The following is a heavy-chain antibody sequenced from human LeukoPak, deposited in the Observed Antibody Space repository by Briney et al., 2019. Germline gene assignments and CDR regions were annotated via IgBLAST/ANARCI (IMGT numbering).Heavy chain of an antibody. CDR3: ARDYHGDYFDY. D-gene: IGHD3-10*01. CDR2: ISSNSSYI. J-gene: IGHJ4*02. Sequence: GGSLRLSCAASGFTFSSYSMNWVRQAPGKGLEWVSSISSNSSYIYYADSVKGRFTISRDNAKNSLYLQMNSLRAEDTAVYYCARDYHGDYFDYWGQGTLVTVSS. V-gene: IGHV3-21*01. CDR1: GFTFSSYS.